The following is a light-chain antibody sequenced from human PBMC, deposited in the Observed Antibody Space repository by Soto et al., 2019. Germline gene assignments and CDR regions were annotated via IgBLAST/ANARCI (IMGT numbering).Light chain of an antibody. CDR1: QNIDAW. J-gene: IGKJ4*01. CDR2: KAS. Sequence: IHITHSPSTLSASVLDRVTITCRASQNIDAWLAWYQQKPGKAPKVLIYKASSLESGVPSRFSGSGSGTEFTLTISSLQPADFATYSCQQLNSYPLTFGGGTKVDIK. V-gene: IGKV1-5*03. CDR3: QQLNSYPLT.